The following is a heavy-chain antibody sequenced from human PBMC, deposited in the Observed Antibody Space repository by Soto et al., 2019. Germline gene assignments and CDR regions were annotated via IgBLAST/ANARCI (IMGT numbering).Heavy chain of an antibody. CDR2: IIPIFGTA. CDR3: ASQSIDGWFGEWGMG. V-gene: IGHV1-69*01. D-gene: IGHD3-10*01. J-gene: IGHJ4*02. Sequence: QVQLVQSGAEVKKPGSSVKVSCKASGGTFSSYAISWVRQAPGQGLEWMGGIIPIFGTANYAQKFQGRVTITANESTSTAYRELSSLRSEDTAVYYCASQSIDGWFGEWGMGWGQGTLVTVSS. CDR1: GGTFSSYA.